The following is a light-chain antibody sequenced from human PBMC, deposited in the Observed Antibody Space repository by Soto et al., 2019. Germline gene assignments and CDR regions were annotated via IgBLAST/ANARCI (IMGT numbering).Light chain of an antibody. V-gene: IGKV1-27*01. CDR2: SAS. CDR3: QKYNTARWT. CDR1: QDISNY. Sequence: DIQMTQSPSSLSASVGDRITITCRASQDISNYLAWYQQKPGKVPKLLIYSASTLQSGVPSRFSGSGSGTDFTLTISSLQPEDVATYYCQKYNTARWTFGQGTKVDIK. J-gene: IGKJ1*01.